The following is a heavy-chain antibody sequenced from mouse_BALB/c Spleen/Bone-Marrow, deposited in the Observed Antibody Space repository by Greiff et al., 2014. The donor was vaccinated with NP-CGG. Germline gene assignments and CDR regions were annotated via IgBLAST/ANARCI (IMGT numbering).Heavy chain of an antibody. CDR2: IYPHNGGN. CDR1: GYTFTDYN. J-gene: IGHJ2*01. CDR3: AGARGTTATTYYFDY. Sequence: EVKVVESGPELVKPGASVKISCKASGYTFTDYNMHWVKQSHGKSLEWIVYIYPHNGGNGYNQKFKNKATLTVDSSSSTAYMELRSRTSEDSAVYYCAGARGTTATTYYFDYWGQGTTLTVSS. D-gene: IGHD1-2*01. V-gene: IGHV1S29*02.